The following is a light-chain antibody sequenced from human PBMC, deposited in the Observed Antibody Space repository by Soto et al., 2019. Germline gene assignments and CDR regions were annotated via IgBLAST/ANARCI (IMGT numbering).Light chain of an antibody. CDR3: QSYDSSLSGYV. Sequence: QPVLTQPPSVSGAPGQTVTISCTGSSSNIGAGYDVHWYQQLPGIAPKLIMYNNDKRPPGVPDRFSGSKSGTSASLAITGLQAEDEAEYYCQSYDSSLSGYVFGVGTKLTVL. V-gene: IGLV1-40*01. CDR2: NND. J-gene: IGLJ1*01. CDR1: SSNIGAGYD.